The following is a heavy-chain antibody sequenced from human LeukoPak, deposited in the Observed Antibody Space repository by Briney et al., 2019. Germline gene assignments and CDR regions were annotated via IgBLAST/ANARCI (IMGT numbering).Heavy chain of an antibody. CDR3: ARDDYDGFDP. CDR2: IIPIFGTA. Sequence: ASVKVSCEASGGTFSSYAISWVRQAPGQGLEWMGGIIPIFGTANYAQKFQGRVTITADESTSTAYMELSSLRSEDTAVYYCARDDYDGFDPWGQGTLVTVSS. V-gene: IGHV1-69*01. CDR1: GGTFSSYA. D-gene: IGHD4-17*01. J-gene: IGHJ5*02.